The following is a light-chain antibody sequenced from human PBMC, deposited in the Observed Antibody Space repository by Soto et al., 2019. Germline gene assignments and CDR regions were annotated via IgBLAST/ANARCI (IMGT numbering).Light chain of an antibody. CDR3: QQVGSSWT. J-gene: IGKJ1*01. Sequence: EIVLTQSPGTLSLSPGERATLSCRASESVSSRYLAWYQQKPGQAPRLLIHGASSRATGIPDRFSGSGSGTDLSLTIRSRVPEDFAVYFCQQVGSSWTFGQGTKVEIK. CDR2: GAS. CDR1: ESVSSRY. V-gene: IGKV3-20*01.